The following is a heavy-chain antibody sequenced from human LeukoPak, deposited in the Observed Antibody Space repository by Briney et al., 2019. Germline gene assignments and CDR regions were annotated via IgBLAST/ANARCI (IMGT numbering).Heavy chain of an antibody. CDR2: IYYSGST. V-gene: IGHV4-59*08. Sequence: SETLSLTCTVPGGSISSYYWSWIRQPPGKGLEWIGYIYYSGSTNYNPSLKSRVTISVDTSKNQFSLKLSSVTAADTAVYYCARSPLYSGSVDYWGQGTLVTVSS. CDR1: GGSISSYY. D-gene: IGHD1-26*01. CDR3: ARSPLYSGSVDY. J-gene: IGHJ4*02.